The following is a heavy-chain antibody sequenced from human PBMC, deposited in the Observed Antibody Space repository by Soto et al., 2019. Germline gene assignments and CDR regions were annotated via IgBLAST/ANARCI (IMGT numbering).Heavy chain of an antibody. CDR3: ARNRLEDAFDI. V-gene: IGHV4-59*01. J-gene: IGHJ3*02. CDR2: IYYSGST. CDR1: GGSISHYY. Sequence: SETLSLTCAVSGGSISHYYWSWIRQPPGKGLEWIGYIYYSGSTNYNPPLKSRVTISEDMSKNQFSLNLRSVTAADTAVYYCARNRLEDAFDIWGRGTMVTVSS.